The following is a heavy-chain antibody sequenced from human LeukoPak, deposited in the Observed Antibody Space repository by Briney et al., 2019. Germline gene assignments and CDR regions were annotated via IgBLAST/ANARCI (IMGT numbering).Heavy chain of an antibody. Sequence: GGSLGLSCAASGFTFSSYSRNWVRQAPGKGLEWVSSISSSSSYIYYADSVKGRFTISRDNAKNSLYLQMNSLRAEDTAVYYCARDPGYSYGENWYDPWGQGTLVTVSS. J-gene: IGHJ5*02. V-gene: IGHV3-21*01. CDR3: ARDPGYSYGENWYDP. CDR2: ISSSSSYI. D-gene: IGHD5-18*01. CDR1: GFTFSSYS.